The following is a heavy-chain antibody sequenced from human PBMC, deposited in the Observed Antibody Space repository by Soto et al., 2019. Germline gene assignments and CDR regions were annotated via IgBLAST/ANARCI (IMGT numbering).Heavy chain of an antibody. CDR2: INSDGSST. J-gene: IGHJ4*02. Sequence: GGSLRLSWAASGFTFSSYGMNWVRQVPGKGLVWVSRINSDGSSTSYADSVKGRFTISRDNAKNILYLHMNSLRAEDTAVYYCASSLLTPFDYWGQGTLVTVSS. V-gene: IGHV3-74*01. D-gene: IGHD7-27*01. CDR1: GFTFSSYG. CDR3: ASSLLTPFDY.